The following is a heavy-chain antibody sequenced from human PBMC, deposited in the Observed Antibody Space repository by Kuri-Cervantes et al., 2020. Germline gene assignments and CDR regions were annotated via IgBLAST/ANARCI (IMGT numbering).Heavy chain of an antibody. CDR3: ARARGSGSLRGAFDI. Sequence: SETLSLTCAVYGGSFSGYYWSWIRQPPGKGLEWIGEINHSGSTNYNPSIKSRVTISVDTSKDQFSLKLSSVTAADTAVYYCARARGSGSLRGAFDIWGQGTMVTVSS. CDR1: GGSFSGYY. J-gene: IGHJ3*02. V-gene: IGHV4-34*01. D-gene: IGHD3-10*01. CDR2: INHSGST.